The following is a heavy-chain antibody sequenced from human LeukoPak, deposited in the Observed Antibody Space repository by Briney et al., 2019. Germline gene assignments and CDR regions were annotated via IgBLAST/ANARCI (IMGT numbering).Heavy chain of an antibody. Sequence: PGGSLRLSCAASGFTFSSYSMNWVRRAPGKGLEWVSSISSTSTYIYYADSLKGRFTISRDNAKNSLYLQMNSLRAEDTAVYYCARDRAAAARQPVDYWGQGTLVTVSS. CDR1: GFTFSSYS. V-gene: IGHV3-21*01. CDR3: ARDRAAAARQPVDY. D-gene: IGHD6-13*01. J-gene: IGHJ4*02. CDR2: ISSTSTYI.